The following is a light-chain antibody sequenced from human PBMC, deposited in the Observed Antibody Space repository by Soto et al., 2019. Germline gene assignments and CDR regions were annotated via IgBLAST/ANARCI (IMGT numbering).Light chain of an antibody. V-gene: IGKV3-20*01. J-gene: IGKJ1*01. Sequence: EIVLTQSPGTLSLSPGERATLSCRASQSVSSSYLAWYKQKPDQAPRLIIYASSSRATVIPNRFSGSGSGTDFTLTISRLEPEDFAVYYCQQYDSTTLWTFGQGTKVEIK. CDR2: ASS. CDR1: QSVSSSY. CDR3: QQYDSTTLWT.